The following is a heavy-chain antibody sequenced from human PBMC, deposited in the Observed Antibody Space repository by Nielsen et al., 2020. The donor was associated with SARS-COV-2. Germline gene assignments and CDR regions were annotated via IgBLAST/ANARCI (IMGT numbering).Heavy chain of an antibody. CDR3: AAAQTTGIYGLDV. J-gene: IGHJ6*02. Sequence: ASVKVSCKASGYTFTGYYIHWVRQAPGQGLEWMGRINPKSGGTNYAQKFQERVTITRDMSTSTAYMELSSLSSEDTAVYYCAAAQTTGIYGLDVWGQGTTVTVSS. CDR1: GYTFTGYY. CDR2: INPKSGGT. D-gene: IGHD4-17*01. V-gene: IGHV1-2*06.